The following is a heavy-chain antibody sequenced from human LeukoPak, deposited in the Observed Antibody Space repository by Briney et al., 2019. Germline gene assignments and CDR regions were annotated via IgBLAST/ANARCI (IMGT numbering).Heavy chain of an antibody. CDR2: ISSSSSYI. Sequence: GGSLRLSCAASGFTFSSYSMNWVRQAPGKGLEWVSSISSSSSYIYYADSVKGRFTISRDNAKNSLYLQMNSLRAEDTAVYYCARVQGDMVRGVIIFGYYFDHWGQGTLVTVSS. V-gene: IGHV3-21*01. CDR1: GFTFSSYS. D-gene: IGHD3-10*01. CDR3: ARVQGDMVRGVIIFGYYFDH. J-gene: IGHJ4*02.